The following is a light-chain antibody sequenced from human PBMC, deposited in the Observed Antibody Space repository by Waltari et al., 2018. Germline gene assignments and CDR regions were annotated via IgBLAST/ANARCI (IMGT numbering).Light chain of an antibody. J-gene: IGKJ1*01. CDR2: GAS. Sequence: EIVLTQSPGPLSLSPGERATVSCRASQSVRGNYLAWYQQKPGQAPRLLIYGASNRAAGIPDRFSGSGSGTDFTLTISRLEPEDFAVYHCQQYVSSRTFGQGTKVEIK. V-gene: IGKV3-20*01. CDR1: QSVRGNY. CDR3: QQYVSSRT.